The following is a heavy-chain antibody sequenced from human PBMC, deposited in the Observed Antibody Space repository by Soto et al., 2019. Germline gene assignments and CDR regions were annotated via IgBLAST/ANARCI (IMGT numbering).Heavy chain of an antibody. CDR2: IDPSDSQT. CDR3: ARQIYYSDSGPNFQYYFDS. Sequence: GESLKISCKGSGYSFAGYWITWVRQMAGKGLEWMGRIDPSDSQTYYSPSFRGHVTISAAKSITTVFLQWSSLRASDTAMYYCARQIYYSDSGPNFQYYFDSWGQGTLVTVSS. D-gene: IGHD3-22*01. J-gene: IGHJ4*02. V-gene: IGHV5-10-1*01. CDR1: GYSFAGYW.